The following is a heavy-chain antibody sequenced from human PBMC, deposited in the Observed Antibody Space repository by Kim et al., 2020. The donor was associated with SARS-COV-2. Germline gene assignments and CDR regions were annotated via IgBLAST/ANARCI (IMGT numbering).Heavy chain of an antibody. Sequence: GESLKISCKGSGYSFTSYWIGWVRQMPGKGLEWMGIIYPGDSDTRYSPSFQGQVTISADKSISTAYLQWSSLKASDTAMYYCARLGIAAADSRGYYYYGMDVWGKGTTVTVSS. J-gene: IGHJ6*04. CDR2: IYPGDSDT. CDR1: GYSFTSYW. V-gene: IGHV5-51*01. D-gene: IGHD6-13*01. CDR3: ARLGIAAADSRGYYYYGMDV.